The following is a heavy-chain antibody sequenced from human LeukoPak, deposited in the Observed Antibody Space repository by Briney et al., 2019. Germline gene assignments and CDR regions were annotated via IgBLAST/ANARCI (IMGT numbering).Heavy chain of an antibody. CDR1: GFTVSSNY. CDR2: IYSGGST. Sequence: GGSLRLSCAASGFTVSSNYMSWVRQAPGKGLEWVSVIYSGGSTYYADSVKGRFTISRDNSKNTLYLQMNSLRAEDTAVYYCARGRRPNRNAGFDPWGQGTLVTVSS. D-gene: IGHD1-14*01. J-gene: IGHJ5*02. CDR3: ARGRRPNRNAGFDP. V-gene: IGHV3-66*01.